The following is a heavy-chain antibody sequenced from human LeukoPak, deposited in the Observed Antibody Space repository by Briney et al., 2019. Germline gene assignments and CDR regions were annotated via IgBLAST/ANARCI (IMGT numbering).Heavy chain of an antibody. CDR1: GFTFSGYA. CDR2: FGTDGNT. D-gene: IGHD2-15*01. V-gene: IGHV3-23*01. Sequence: GGSLRLSCEASGFTFSGYAVSWVRQAPGQGLEWVSGFGTDGNTHYAESVRGRFDISRDTSKTTVYLQMNSLRAEDTALYYCARGYCSGGSCYGGDYWGQGTLVTVSS. J-gene: IGHJ4*02. CDR3: ARGYCSGGSCYGGDY.